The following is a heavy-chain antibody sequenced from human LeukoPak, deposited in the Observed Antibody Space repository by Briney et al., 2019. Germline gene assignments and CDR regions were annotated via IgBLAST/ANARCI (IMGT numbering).Heavy chain of an antibody. J-gene: IGHJ4*02. V-gene: IGHV3-33*01. CDR1: GSTFSSYA. CDR3: AREYSWTAFDY. CDR2: IWYDGSNK. Sequence: GRSLRLSCAASGSTFSSYAMHWVRQAPGKGLEWVAVIWYDGSNKYYADSVKGRFTISRDNSKNTLYLQMNSLRAEDTAVYYCAREYSWTAFDYWGQGTLVTVSS. D-gene: IGHD1-1*01.